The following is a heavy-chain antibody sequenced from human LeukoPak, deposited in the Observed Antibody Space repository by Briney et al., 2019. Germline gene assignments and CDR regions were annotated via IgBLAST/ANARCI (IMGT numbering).Heavy chain of an antibody. V-gene: IGHV1-2*02. Sequence: ASVKVSCKASGYTFTDYYMHWVRQAPGQGLEWMGWINPNSGGTNYAQKFQGRVTMTRDTSISTAYMELSRLRSDDMAVYYCAREYSYGQNLDYWGQGTLVTVSS. CDR2: INPNSGGT. CDR1: GYTFTDYY. CDR3: AREYSYGQNLDY. D-gene: IGHD5-18*01. J-gene: IGHJ4*02.